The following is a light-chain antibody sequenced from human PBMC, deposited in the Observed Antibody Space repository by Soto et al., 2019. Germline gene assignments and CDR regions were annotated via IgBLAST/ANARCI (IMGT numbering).Light chain of an antibody. CDR2: GAS. CDR3: QQYGSPPWT. V-gene: IGKV3-20*01. Sequence: EIVLTQSPGTLSLSPGERATLSCRASHIVSSNYLAWYQQKPGQTPRLLIYGASSRSTGIPASFSGSGSGTDFTLAISRLEPEDFAVYYCQQYGSPPWTVGQGTKVEIK. CDR1: HIVSSNY. J-gene: IGKJ1*01.